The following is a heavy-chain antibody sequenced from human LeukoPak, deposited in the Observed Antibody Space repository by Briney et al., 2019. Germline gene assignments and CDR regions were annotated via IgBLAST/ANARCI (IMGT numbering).Heavy chain of an antibody. D-gene: IGHD1-26*01. J-gene: IGHJ4*02. CDR2: INAGNGNT. CDR1: GYTFTSYA. CDR3: ARAPLTEPQLDY. V-gene: IGHV1-3*01. Sequence: ASVKVSCKASGYTFTSYAMHWVRQAPGQRLEWMGWINAGNGNTKYSQKFQGRVTITRDTSASTAYMELSSLRSEDTAVYYCARAPLTEPQLDYWGQGTLVTVSS.